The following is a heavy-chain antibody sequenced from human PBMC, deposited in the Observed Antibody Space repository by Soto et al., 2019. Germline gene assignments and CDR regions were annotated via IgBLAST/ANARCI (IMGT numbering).Heavy chain of an antibody. Sequence: QVQLVESGGGVVQPGRSLRLSCAASGFMFSNHGMHWVRQAPGKGLEWVAVIWSDGNNRYYADSVKGRFTMSRDNSKNTVYLQMNSLRAEDTAVYYCVRGDNWNDEASDYWGQGTLVTVSS. CDR2: IWSDGNNR. J-gene: IGHJ4*02. CDR3: VRGDNWNDEASDY. D-gene: IGHD1-1*01. V-gene: IGHV3-33*01. CDR1: GFMFSNHG.